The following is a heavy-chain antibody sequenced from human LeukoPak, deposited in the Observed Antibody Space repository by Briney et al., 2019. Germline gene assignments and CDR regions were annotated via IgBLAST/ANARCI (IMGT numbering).Heavy chain of an antibody. CDR2: ISYDGSIK. Sequence: GRSLRLCCAASGFTFSSYGMHWVRQAPGKGLEWVAVISYDGSIKYYADSVKGRFTISRDNSKNTLYLQMNSLRAEDTAVYYCAKDPYDYGDYVPDYWGQGTLVTVSS. CDR3: AKDPYDYGDYVPDY. J-gene: IGHJ4*02. CDR1: GFTFSSYG. D-gene: IGHD4-17*01. V-gene: IGHV3-30*18.